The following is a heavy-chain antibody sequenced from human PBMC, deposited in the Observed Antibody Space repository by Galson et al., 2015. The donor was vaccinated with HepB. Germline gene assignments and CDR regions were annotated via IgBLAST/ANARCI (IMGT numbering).Heavy chain of an antibody. CDR3: ARGAPVLVVVGTQNNWFDP. D-gene: IGHD2-15*01. Sequence: SVKVSCKASGYTFSTYSITWVRQAPGHGLEWMGWISGYSRNTNYAQNLQGRVTMTTDTSTSTAYMELRSLRSDDTAVYYCARGAPVLVVVGTQNNWFDPWGPGTLVTVSS. CDR1: GYTFSTYS. J-gene: IGHJ5*02. V-gene: IGHV1-18*01. CDR2: ISGYSRNT.